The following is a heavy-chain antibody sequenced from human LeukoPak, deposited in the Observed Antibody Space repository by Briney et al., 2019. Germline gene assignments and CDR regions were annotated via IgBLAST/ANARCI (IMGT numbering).Heavy chain of an antibody. V-gene: IGHV4-4*07. CDR3: ARLNYDSSGYYYSHYYDYYMDV. Sequence: SETLSLTCTVSGGSISGYYWSWIRQPAGKRLEWPGRIYTSVSTNYNPSLKSRVTMSVDTSKNQFSLKPSSVTAADTAVYYCARLNYDSSGYYYSHYYDYYMDVWGKGTTVTVSS. CDR2: IYTSVST. D-gene: IGHD3-22*01. J-gene: IGHJ6*03. CDR1: GGSISGYY.